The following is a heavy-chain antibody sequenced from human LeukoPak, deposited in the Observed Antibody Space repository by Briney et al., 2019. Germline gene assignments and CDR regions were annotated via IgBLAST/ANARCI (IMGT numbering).Heavy chain of an antibody. V-gene: IGHV7-4-1*02. CDR2: INTNTGNP. D-gene: IGHD6-13*01. J-gene: IGHJ4*02. CDR1: GYTFTSYA. CDR3: ARDQESYSRPDSTNYFDY. Sequence: ASVKVSCKASGYTFTSYAMNWVRQAPGQGLEWMGWINTNTGNPTYAQGFTGRFVFSLDPSVSTAYLQISSLKAEDTAVYYCARDQESYSRPDSTNYFDYWGQGTLVTVSS.